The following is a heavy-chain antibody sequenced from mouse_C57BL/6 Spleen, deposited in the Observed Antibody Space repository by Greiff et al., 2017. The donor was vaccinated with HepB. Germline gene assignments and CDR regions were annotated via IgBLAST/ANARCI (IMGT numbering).Heavy chain of an antibody. CDR3: AIDGSSYVDYSAMEY. V-gene: IGHV1-74*01. D-gene: IGHD1-1*01. Sequence: VQLQQPGAELVKPGASVKVSCKASGYTFTSYWMHWVKQRPGQGLEWIGRIHPSDSDTNYNQKFKGKATVTVDKSSSTAYMQLSSLTSEDSAVYYCAIDGSSYVDYSAMEYWGQGTSVTVSS. CDR1: GYTFTSYW. CDR2: IHPSDSDT. J-gene: IGHJ4*01.